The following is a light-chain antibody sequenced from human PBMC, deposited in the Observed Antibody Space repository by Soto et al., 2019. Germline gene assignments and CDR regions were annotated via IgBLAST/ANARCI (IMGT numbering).Light chain of an antibody. CDR3: SSYAGSSNLV. CDR1: SSDVGGYNY. Sequence: QSALTQPPSASGSPGQSGTISCTGTSSDVGGYNYVSWYQQHPGKAPKLMIYEVSKRPSGVPDRFSGSKSGNTASLTVSGLHAEDEADYYCSSYAGSSNLVFGGWTKLTVL. V-gene: IGLV2-8*01. CDR2: EVS. J-gene: IGLJ2*01.